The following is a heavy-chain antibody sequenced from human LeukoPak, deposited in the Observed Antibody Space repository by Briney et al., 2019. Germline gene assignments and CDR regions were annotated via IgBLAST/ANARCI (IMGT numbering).Heavy chain of an antibody. J-gene: IGHJ6*02. V-gene: IGHV4-59*08. CDR1: GGSISSYY. CDR2: IYYSGST. D-gene: IGHD4-11*01. CDR3: ARGATNYYYYGMDV. Sequence: SETLSLTCTVSGGSISSYYWSWIRQPPGKGLEWIGYIYYSGSTNYNPSLKSRVTISVDTSKNQFSLKLSSVTAADTAVYYCARGATNYYYYGMDVWGQGTTVTVSS.